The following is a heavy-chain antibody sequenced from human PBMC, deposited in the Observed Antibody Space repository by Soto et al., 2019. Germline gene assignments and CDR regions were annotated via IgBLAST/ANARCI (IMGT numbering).Heavy chain of an antibody. D-gene: IGHD5-18*01. J-gene: IGHJ5*02. Sequence: EVQLLEYGGGLAQPGGSLRLSCAASGFPFNTYAMSWVRQAPGKGPEWVSAISESGDNAFYADSVQGRFTISRDNSYNILYLQMNSLRAEDTALYCCAKGGYIYGLDPWGQGTLVTVSS. CDR3: AKGGYIYGLDP. CDR2: ISESGDNA. V-gene: IGHV3-23*01. CDR1: GFPFNTYA.